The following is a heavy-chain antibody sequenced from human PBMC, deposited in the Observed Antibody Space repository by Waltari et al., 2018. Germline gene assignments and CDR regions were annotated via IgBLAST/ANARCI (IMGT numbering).Heavy chain of an antibody. CDR3: AAAPSSSPPYYYDSSGYLDY. CDR2: FDPEDGET. J-gene: IGHJ4*02. Sequence: QVQLVQSGAEVKKPGASVKVSCKVSGYTLTELSMHWVRQAPGKGLEWMGGFDPEDGETIYAQKFQGRVTMTEDTSTDTAYMELSSLRSEDTAVYYCAAAPSSSPPYYYDSSGYLDYWGQGTLVTVSS. V-gene: IGHV1-24*01. CDR1: GYTLTELS. D-gene: IGHD3-22*01.